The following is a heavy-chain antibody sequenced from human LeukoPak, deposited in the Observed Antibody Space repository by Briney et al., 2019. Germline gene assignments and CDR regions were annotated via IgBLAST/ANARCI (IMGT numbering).Heavy chain of an antibody. CDR3: AKDDYYGTMDV. J-gene: IGHJ6*03. Sequence: GGSLRLSCAASGFTFDDYAMHWVRQAPGKGLEWVSGISWNSGSIGYADSVKGRFTISRDNAKNSLYLQMNSLRAEDTALYYCAKDDYYGTMDVWGKGTTVTISS. CDR2: ISWNSGSI. CDR1: GFTFDDYA. D-gene: IGHD3-10*01. V-gene: IGHV3-9*01.